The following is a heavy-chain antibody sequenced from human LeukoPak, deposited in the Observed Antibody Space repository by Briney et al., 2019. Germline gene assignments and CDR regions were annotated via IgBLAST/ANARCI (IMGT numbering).Heavy chain of an antibody. CDR1: GDSVSINSAA. V-gene: IGHV6-1*01. Sequence: KPSQTLSLTCAISGDSVSINSAAWNWIRQSPSRGLEWLGRTYQRSKWYNDYAVSVKSRITINPDISKNQFSLQLNSVTPEDTAVYYCARSPSPYGSGWYFDYWGQGTLVTVSS. CDR3: ARSPSPYGSGWYFDY. D-gene: IGHD6-19*01. J-gene: IGHJ4*02. CDR2: TYQRSKWYN.